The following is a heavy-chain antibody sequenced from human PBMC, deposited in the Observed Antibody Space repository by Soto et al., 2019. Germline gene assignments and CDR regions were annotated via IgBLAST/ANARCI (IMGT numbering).Heavy chain of an antibody. CDR3: AQVMRGLLAYVPLDS. D-gene: IGHD3-10*02. CDR2: IGGSRTSI. CDR1: GFTIDNYA. J-gene: IGHJ4*02. V-gene: IGHV3-23*01. Sequence: PGGSLRLSCAASGFTIDNYAMTWVRQAPGKGLEWVSSIGGSRTSIYYGDSVKGRFTISRDNSQNMVYLQMRSLRAEDTAVYYCAQVMRGLLAYVPLDSWGEGTLVTVSS.